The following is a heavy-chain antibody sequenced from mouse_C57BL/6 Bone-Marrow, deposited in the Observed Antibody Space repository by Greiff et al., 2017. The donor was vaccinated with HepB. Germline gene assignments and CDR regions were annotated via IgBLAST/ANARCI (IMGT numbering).Heavy chain of an antibody. Sequence: EVKLMESEGGLVQPGSSMKLSCTASGFTFSDYYMAWVRQVPEKGLEWVANINYDGSSTYYLDSLKSRFIISRDNAKNILYLQMSSLKSEDTATYYCAREGDYYYAMDYWGQGTSVTVSS. D-gene: IGHD3-3*01. V-gene: IGHV5-16*01. CDR3: AREGDYYYAMDY. CDR1: GFTFSDYY. CDR2: INYDGSST. J-gene: IGHJ4*01.